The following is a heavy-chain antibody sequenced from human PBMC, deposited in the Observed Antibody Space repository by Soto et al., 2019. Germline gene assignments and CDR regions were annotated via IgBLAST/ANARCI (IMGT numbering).Heavy chain of an antibody. CDR3: ARDREGYGSGI. V-gene: IGHV1-18*01. Sequence: QVQLVQSGAEVKKPGASVKVSCKASGYTFTSYGISWVRQAPGQGLEWTGWISAYNGNTNYAQKLQGRVTMTTETATSTDYMELRSLRSDDTAVYYCARDREGYGSGIWGQGTLVTVSS. CDR1: GYTFTSYG. D-gene: IGHD3-10*01. J-gene: IGHJ4*02. CDR2: ISAYNGNT.